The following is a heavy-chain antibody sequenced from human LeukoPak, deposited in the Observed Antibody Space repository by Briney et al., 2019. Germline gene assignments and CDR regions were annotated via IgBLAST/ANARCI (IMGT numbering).Heavy chain of an antibody. V-gene: IGHV4-59*01. J-gene: IGHJ4*02. CDR2: IFYSGST. Sequence: SETLSLTCTVSGGSISGYYWSWIRQPPGKGLEWIGYIFYSGSTNYNPSLKSRVTISVDTSKNQFSLKLSPVTAADTAVYYCARGEWDLLFDYWGQGTLVTVSS. D-gene: IGHD1-26*01. CDR3: ARGEWDLLFDY. CDR1: GGSISGYY.